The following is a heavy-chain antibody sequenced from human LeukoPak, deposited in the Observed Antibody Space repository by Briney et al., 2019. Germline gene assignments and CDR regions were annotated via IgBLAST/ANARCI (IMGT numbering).Heavy chain of an antibody. D-gene: IGHD3-10*01. Sequence: PSETLSLTCTVSGGSISSYYWSWIRQPPGKGLEWIGYIYYSGSTNYNPSLKSRVTISVDTSKNQFSLKLSSVTAADTAVYYCARVVGGFWFDPWGQGTLVTVSS. CDR3: ARVVGGFWFDP. CDR1: GGSISSYY. V-gene: IGHV4-59*01. J-gene: IGHJ5*02. CDR2: IYYSGST.